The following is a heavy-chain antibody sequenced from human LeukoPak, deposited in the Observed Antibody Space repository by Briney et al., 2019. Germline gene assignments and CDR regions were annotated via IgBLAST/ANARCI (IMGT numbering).Heavy chain of an antibody. CDR3: ARTRPRYSSGWYEGDY. D-gene: IGHD6-19*01. V-gene: IGHV1-69*05. CDR2: IIPIFSTA. Sequence: SVKVSCKASGGTFSSYAISWVRQAPGQGLEWMGRIIPIFSTANYAQKFQGRVTITTDESTSTAYMELSSLRSEDTAVYYCARTRPRYSSGWYEGDYWGQGTLVTVSS. CDR1: GGTFSSYA. J-gene: IGHJ4*02.